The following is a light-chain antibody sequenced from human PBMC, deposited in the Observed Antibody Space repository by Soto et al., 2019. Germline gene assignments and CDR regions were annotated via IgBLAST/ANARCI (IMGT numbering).Light chain of an antibody. V-gene: IGKV1-17*01. CDR1: QGIRND. J-gene: IGKJ1*01. CDR2: GAS. Sequence: DIQLTQSPSSLSASVGDRVSFTCGASQGIRNDLAWFQQKAGKAPRRLIYGASSLQSGVPNRFSGSGSGTEFTLTIDSLQPEDFAVYYCLQYNDYPRTFGQGTKA. CDR3: LQYNDYPRT.